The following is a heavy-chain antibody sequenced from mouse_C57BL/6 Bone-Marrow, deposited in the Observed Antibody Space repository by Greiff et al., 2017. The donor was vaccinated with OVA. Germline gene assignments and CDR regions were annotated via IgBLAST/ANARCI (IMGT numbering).Heavy chain of an antibody. CDR1: GYTFTSYT. Sequence: VMLVESGAELARPGASVKMSCKASGYTFTSYTMHWVKQRPGQGLEWIGYINPSSGYTKYNQKFKDKATLTADKSSSTAYMQLSSLTSEDSAVYYCARDYGEAYWGQGTLVTVSA. V-gene: IGHV1-4*01. D-gene: IGHD1-1*01. CDR2: INPSSGYT. CDR3: ARDYGEAY. J-gene: IGHJ3*01.